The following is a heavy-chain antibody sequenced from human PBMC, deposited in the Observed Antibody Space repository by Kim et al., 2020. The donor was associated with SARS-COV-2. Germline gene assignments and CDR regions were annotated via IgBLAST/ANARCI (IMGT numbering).Heavy chain of an antibody. Sequence: GGSLRLSCAASGFTFSSYGMHWVRQAPGKGLEWVAVIWYDGSNKYYADSVKGRFTISRDNSKNTLYLQMNSLRAEDTAVYYCASGDGYSYGYGSWYYFDYWGQGTLVTVSS. J-gene: IGHJ4*02. CDR2: IWYDGSNK. V-gene: IGHV3-33*01. CDR1: GFTFSSYG. D-gene: IGHD5-18*01. CDR3: ASGDGYSYGYGSWYYFDY.